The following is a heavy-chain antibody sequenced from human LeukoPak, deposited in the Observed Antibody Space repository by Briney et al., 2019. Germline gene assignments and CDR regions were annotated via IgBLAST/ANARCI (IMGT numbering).Heavy chain of an antibody. CDR2: IKTTNEGGTT. Sequence: PGGSLRLSCAGSVTNAWMSRVPQAPGKGLEWVGRIKTTNEGGTTDYPAPAKGRLTISRDDSKSTPYLQLNSLKTEDTAVYYCTADLSDSAGYSFEYWGQGTLVSVSS. J-gene: IGHJ4*02. CDR3: TADLSDSAGYSFEY. D-gene: IGHD3-22*01. CDR1: VTNAW. V-gene: IGHV3-15*01.